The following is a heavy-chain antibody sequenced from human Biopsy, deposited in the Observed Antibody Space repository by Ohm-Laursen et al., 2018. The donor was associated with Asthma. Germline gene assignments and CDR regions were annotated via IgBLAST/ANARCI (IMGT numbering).Heavy chain of an antibody. CDR1: GFAVSRDH. Sequence: SLRLSCSASGFAVSRDHMFWVRQAPGKGLEGVSVIYSGGTSRTADSVRGRFTISRDYSKNTLYLQMHSLRAEDTAVYYCARGDSSNWSHYYFDYWGQGTLVTVSS. D-gene: IGHD3-22*01. CDR2: IYSGGTS. J-gene: IGHJ4*02. CDR3: ARGDSSNWSHYYFDY. V-gene: IGHV3-53*01.